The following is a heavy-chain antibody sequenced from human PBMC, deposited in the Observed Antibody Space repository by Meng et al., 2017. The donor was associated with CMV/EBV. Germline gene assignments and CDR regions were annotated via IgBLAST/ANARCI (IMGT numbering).Heavy chain of an antibody. D-gene: IGHD2-2*01. Sequence: GESLKISCAASGFRFSSYWMSWVRQAPGKGLEWVANIKPDGSEKYYVDSVKGRFTVSRDNAKNSLDLQMNSLRAEDTAVYYCARDLYCSSISCYTGDYFDYWGRGTLVTGSS. CDR2: IKPDGSEK. CDR3: ARDLYCSSISCYTGDYFDY. V-gene: IGHV3-7*01. J-gene: IGHJ4*02. CDR1: GFRFSSYW.